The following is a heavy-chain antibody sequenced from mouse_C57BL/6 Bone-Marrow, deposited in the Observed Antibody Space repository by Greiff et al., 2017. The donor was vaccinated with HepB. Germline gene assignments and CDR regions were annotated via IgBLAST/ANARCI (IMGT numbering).Heavy chain of an antibody. CDR1: GYTFTSYW. CDR3: ARSGGLLRRPGAMDY. CDR2: IDPNSGGT. Sequence: QVHVKQSGAELVKPGASVKLSCKASGYTFTSYWMHWVKQRPGRGLEWIGRIDPNSGGTKYNEKFKSKATLTVDKPSSTAYMQLSSLTSEDSAVYYCARSGGLLRRPGAMDYWGQGTSVTVSS. D-gene: IGHD2-12*01. V-gene: IGHV1-72*01. J-gene: IGHJ4*01.